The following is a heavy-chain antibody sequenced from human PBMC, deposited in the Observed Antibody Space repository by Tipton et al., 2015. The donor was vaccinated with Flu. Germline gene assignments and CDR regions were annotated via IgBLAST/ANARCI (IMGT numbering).Heavy chain of an antibody. CDR1: GFTFSSYE. J-gene: IGHJ4*02. D-gene: IGHD1-20*01. Sequence: SGFTFSSYEMNWVRQAPGKGLEWVSHITPSGSTKYYADGVRGRFTISRDNAKNSLFLQMNSLRAEDTAVYFCASLTGDDYWGQGTPVAVSS. CDR2: ITPSGSTK. V-gene: IGHV3-48*03. CDR3: ASLTGDDY.